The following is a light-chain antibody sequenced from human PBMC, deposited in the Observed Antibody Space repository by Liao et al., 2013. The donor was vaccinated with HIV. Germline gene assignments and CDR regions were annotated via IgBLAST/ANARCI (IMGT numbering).Light chain of an antibody. CDR2: QDK. CDR1: NLEEKY. V-gene: IGLV3-1*01. J-gene: IGLJ1*01. Sequence: SYELTQPPSVSVSPGQTASITCSGDNLEEKYVCWYQQKPGQSPLLLIFQDKKRPSGIPERFSGSNFGSTATLTISGTQAMDEADYYCLTWDNNHYVFGPGTKVTVL. CDR3: LTWDNNHYV.